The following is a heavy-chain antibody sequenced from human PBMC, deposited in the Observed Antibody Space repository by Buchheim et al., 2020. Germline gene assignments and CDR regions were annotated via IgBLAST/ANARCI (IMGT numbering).Heavy chain of an antibody. CDR2: IWYDGSNK. J-gene: IGHJ6*03. D-gene: IGHD3-3*01. V-gene: IGHV3-33*01. Sequence: QVQLVESGGGVVQPGRSLRLSCAASGFTFSSYGMHWVRQAPGKGLEWVAVIWYDGSNKYYADSVKGRFTISRDNSKKTLYLQMNSLRAEDTAVYYCARDHDFWSGYPVGYMDVWGKGTT. CDR3: ARDHDFWSGYPVGYMDV. CDR1: GFTFSSYG.